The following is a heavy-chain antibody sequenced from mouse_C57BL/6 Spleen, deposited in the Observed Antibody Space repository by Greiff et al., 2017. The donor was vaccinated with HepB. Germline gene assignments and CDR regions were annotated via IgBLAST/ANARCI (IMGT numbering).Heavy chain of an antibody. V-gene: IGHV1-85*01. CDR2: IYPRDGST. CDR1: GYTFTSYD. CDR3: ATKSYGSSAWFAY. D-gene: IGHD1-1*01. J-gene: IGHJ3*01. Sequence: VQLQQSGPELVKPGASVKLSCKASGYTFTSYDINWVKQRPGQGLEWIGWIYPRDGSTKYNEKFKGKATLTVDTSSSTAYMELHSLTSEDSAVYLCATKSYGSSAWFAYWGQGTLVTVSA.